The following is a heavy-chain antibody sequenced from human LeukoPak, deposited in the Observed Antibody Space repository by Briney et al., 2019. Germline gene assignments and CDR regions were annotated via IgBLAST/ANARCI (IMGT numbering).Heavy chain of an antibody. CDR1: GFTFSSYS. CDR2: ISSSSSYI. V-gene: IGHV3-21*01. D-gene: IGHD3-16*01. Sequence: GGSLRLSCAASGFTFSSYSMNWVRQAPGKGLEWVSSISSSSSYIYYADSVKGRFTISRDNARNSLYLQMNSLRAEDTAVYYCIRDLFDDYSLDYWGQGALVTVSS. J-gene: IGHJ4*02. CDR3: IRDLFDDYSLDY.